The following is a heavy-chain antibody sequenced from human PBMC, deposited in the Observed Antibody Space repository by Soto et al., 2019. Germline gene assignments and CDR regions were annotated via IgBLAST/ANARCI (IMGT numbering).Heavy chain of an antibody. CDR1: GYTFTSYA. CDR3: ARVARKAVAGFSYYYYGMDV. V-gene: IGHV1-3*01. J-gene: IGHJ6*02. CDR2: INAGNGNT. D-gene: IGHD6-19*01. Sequence: ASVKVSCKASGYTFTSYAMHWVRQAPGQRLEWMGWINAGNGNTKYSQNVQGRVTITRDTSASTAYMELSSLRSEDTAVYYCARVARKAVAGFSYYYYGMDVWGQGTTVTVSS.